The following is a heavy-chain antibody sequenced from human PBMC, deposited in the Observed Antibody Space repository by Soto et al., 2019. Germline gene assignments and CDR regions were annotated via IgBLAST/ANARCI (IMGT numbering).Heavy chain of an antibody. Sequence: ASVKVSCKASGYTFTSYDINWVRQATGQGLEWMGWINANNGNTNYAQKLQGRFTMTTVTSTSTAYMELRSLRSYDTAVYYCARVGSWHDAFDIWGQGTMVTVSS. D-gene: IGHD2-15*01. CDR3: ARVGSWHDAFDI. CDR2: INANNGNT. J-gene: IGHJ3*02. CDR1: GYTFTSYD. V-gene: IGHV1-18*01.